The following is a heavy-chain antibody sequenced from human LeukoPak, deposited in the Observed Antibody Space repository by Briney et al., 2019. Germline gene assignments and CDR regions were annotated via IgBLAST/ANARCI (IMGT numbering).Heavy chain of an antibody. V-gene: IGHV4-59*01. CDR2: IYFSGGT. CDR1: GVSLNGYY. Sequence: PSETLSLTCTVSGVSLNGYYWNWIRQPPGKGLEWIGYIYFSGGTSYNPSLKSRVTMSVDTSRNQFSLKPSSVTAADTAVYYCARGEALVSNYGMDVWAKGTTVTVSS. CDR3: ARGEALVSNYGMDV. J-gene: IGHJ6*04. D-gene: IGHD5-18*01.